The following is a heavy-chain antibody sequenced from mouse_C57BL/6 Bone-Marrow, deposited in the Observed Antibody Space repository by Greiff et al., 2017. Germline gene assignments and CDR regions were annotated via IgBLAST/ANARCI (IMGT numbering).Heavy chain of an antibody. Sequence: QVQLQQSGAELARPGASVKLSCKASGYTFTSYGISWVKQRTGQGLEWIGEIYPRSGNTYYNEKFKGKATLTADKSSSTAYMELRSLTSEDSAVYFCARTGLYDGYPFAYWGQGTLVTVSA. CDR3: ARTGLYDGYPFAY. J-gene: IGHJ3*01. V-gene: IGHV1-81*01. CDR2: IYPRSGNT. D-gene: IGHD2-3*01. CDR1: GYTFTSYG.